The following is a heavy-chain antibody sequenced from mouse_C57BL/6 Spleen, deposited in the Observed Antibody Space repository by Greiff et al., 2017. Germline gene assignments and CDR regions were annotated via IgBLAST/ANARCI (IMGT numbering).Heavy chain of an antibody. J-gene: IGHJ4*01. V-gene: IGHV1-12*01. Sequence: LQQSGAELVRPGASVKMSCKASGYTFTSYNMHWVKQTPRQGLEWIGAIYPGNGDTSYNQKFKGKATLTVDKSSSTAYMQLSSLTSEDSAVYFCARPYYYGSKDYAMDYWGQGTSVTVSS. D-gene: IGHD1-1*01. CDR2: IYPGNGDT. CDR1: GYTFTSYN. CDR3: ARPYYYGSKDYAMDY.